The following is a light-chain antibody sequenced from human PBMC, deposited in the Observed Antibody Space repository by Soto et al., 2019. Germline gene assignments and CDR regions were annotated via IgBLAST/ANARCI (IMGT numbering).Light chain of an antibody. Sequence: DIQMTQSPSTLSESVGDRVTITCRASQSISWWLAWYQQKPGKGPKLLIYDASSLQSGVPSRFSGSGSGTEFTLTISSLQPDDFATYYCQQYNGDSYTFGQGTKLEI. J-gene: IGKJ2*01. CDR1: QSISWW. CDR3: QQYNGDSYT. CDR2: DAS. V-gene: IGKV1-5*01.